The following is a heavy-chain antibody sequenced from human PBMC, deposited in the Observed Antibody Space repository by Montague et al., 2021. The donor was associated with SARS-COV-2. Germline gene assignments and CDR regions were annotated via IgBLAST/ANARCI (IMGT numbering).Heavy chain of an antibody. CDR2: INHSGST. J-gene: IGHJ6*02. V-gene: IGHV4-34*01. CDR1: GASFSGYY. CDR3: TREGYQVLWSDYYYYGMDV. Sequence: SETLSLTCAVSGASFSGYYWSWIRQPPGKGLEWIGEINHSGSTNYNPSLKSRVTISVDTSKNQFSLKLSSVTAADTAVYYCTREGYQVLWSDYYYYGMDVWGQGTTVTGPS. D-gene: IGHD2-2*01.